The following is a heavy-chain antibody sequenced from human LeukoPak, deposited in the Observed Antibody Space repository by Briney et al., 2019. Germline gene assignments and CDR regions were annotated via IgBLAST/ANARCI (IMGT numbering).Heavy chain of an antibody. CDR1: GDSVSSNSAA. Sequence: QSGPGLVKPSQTLSLTCAISGDSVSSNSAAWNWIRQSPSRGLEWLGRTYYRSKWYNGYAVSVKSRITINPDTSKNQFSLQLNSVTPEDTAVYYCARDRLRVWLPFDYFDYWGQGTLVTVSS. J-gene: IGHJ4*02. CDR3: ARDRLRVWLPFDYFDY. D-gene: IGHD3-16*01. CDR2: TYYRSKWYN. V-gene: IGHV6-1*01.